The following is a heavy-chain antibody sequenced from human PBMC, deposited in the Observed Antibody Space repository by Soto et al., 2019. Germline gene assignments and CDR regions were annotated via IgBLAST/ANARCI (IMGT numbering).Heavy chain of an antibody. D-gene: IGHD3-9*01. CDR2: ITPIFGTA. V-gene: IGHV1-69*06. CDR3: ARTPVLRYLAAFDI. Sequence: SVKVSCKASGGTFSSYAISWVRQAPGQGLEWMGGITPIFGTANYAQKFQGRVTITADKSTSTAYMELSSLRSEDTAVYYCARTPVLRYLAAFDIWGQGTMVTVS. CDR1: GGTFSSYA. J-gene: IGHJ3*02.